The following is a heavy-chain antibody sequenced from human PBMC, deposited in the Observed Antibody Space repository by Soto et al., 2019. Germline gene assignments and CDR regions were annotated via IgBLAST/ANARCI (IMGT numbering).Heavy chain of an antibody. CDR1: GYTFTSYD. Sequence: ASVKVSCKASGYTFTSYDINWVRQATGQGLEWMGWMNPNSGNTGYAQKFQGRVTMTRNTSISTAYMELSSLRSEDTAVYYCARANDYIWGSYQGALDYYYYMDVWGKGTTVPVSS. V-gene: IGHV1-8*01. CDR2: MNPNSGNT. D-gene: IGHD3-16*02. CDR3: ARANDYIWGSYQGALDYYYYMDV. J-gene: IGHJ6*03.